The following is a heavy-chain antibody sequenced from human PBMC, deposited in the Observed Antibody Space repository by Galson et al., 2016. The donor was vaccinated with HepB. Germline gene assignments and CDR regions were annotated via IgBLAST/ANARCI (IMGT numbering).Heavy chain of an antibody. Sequence: SVKVSCKASGYILTGYYVHWVRQAPGQGLEWMGWIDPRSGGTIYAENFQGRVTMTRDTSINTAYMELSRLRPADTAVYYCARLRRIVTTGSWSSPSYFDYWGQGTLVTVSS. J-gene: IGHJ4*02. V-gene: IGHV1-2*02. D-gene: IGHD1-26*01. CDR3: ARLRRIVTTGSWSSPSYFDY. CDR2: IDPRSGGT. CDR1: GYILTGYY.